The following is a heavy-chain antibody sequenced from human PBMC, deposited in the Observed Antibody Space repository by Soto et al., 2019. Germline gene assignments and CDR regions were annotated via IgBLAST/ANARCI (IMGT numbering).Heavy chain of an antibody. CDR3: ARPSAHGYYYGLDV. CDR1: GYSFANYW. V-gene: IGHV5-10-1*03. J-gene: IGHJ6*02. Sequence: EVQLVQSGAEVKKPGESLRISCKASGYSFANYWISWVRQMPGKGLEWVGRFDPSDSYTKYSPPFQGHVTISADKSISTAYLQWSSLKASDTAIYYCARPSAHGYYYGLDVWGQGTTVTVSS. D-gene: IGHD6-25*01. CDR2: FDPSDSYT.